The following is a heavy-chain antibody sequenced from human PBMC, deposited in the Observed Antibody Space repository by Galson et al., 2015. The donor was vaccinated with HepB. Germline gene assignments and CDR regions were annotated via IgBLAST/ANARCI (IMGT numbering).Heavy chain of an antibody. Sequence: SLRLSCAASGFTFSNYYMNWVRQAPGKGLEWVSSISSSGHYIYNADSVKGRFTISRDNAKSSLYLQMNSLRAEDTAVYYCARGEEWGDYWGQGTLVTVSS. CDR1: GFTFSNYY. D-gene: IGHD3-3*01. V-gene: IGHV3-21*01. CDR2: ISSSGHYI. CDR3: ARGEEWGDY. J-gene: IGHJ4*02.